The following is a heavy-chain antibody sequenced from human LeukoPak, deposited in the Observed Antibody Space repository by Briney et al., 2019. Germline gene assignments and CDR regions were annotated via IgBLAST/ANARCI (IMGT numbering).Heavy chain of an antibody. V-gene: IGHV1-58*02. CDR1: GFTFTSSA. Sequence: ASVKVSCKASGFTFTSSAMQWVRQARGQRLEWIGWIVVGSGNTNYAQKFQERVTITRDMSTSTAYMELSSLRSEDTAVYYCAADRGIVVVPRDYYGIDVWGQGTTVTVSS. D-gene: IGHD2-2*01. J-gene: IGHJ6*02. CDR3: AADRGIVVVPRDYYGIDV. CDR2: IVVGSGNT.